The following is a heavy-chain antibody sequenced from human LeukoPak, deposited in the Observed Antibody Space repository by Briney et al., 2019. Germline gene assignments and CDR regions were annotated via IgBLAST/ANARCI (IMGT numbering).Heavy chain of an antibody. CDR1: GDSITSGGYS. D-gene: IGHD3-16*01. J-gene: IGHJ6*03. V-gene: IGHV4-30-4*07. CDR3: ARVKDPGGYYYYYYMDV. Sequence: SETLSLTCVVSGDSITSGGYSWRWIRQPPGKGLEWVGYIYDSGIAFYNPSLKSRVTMSVDTSKNHFFLNLRSVTAADTAMYYCARVKDPGGYYYYYYMDVWGKGTTVTVSS. CDR2: IYDSGIA.